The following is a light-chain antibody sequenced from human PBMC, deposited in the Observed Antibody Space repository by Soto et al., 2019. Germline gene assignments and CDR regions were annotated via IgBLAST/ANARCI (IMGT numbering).Light chain of an antibody. Sequence: QSALTQPASVSGSPGQSITISCTGTSSDVGGYYYVSWYQHHPGKAPKLMIFEVSNRPSGISSRFSGSKSGNTASLTISGLQAEDEADYYCASYTSSSTSVIFGRGTKLTVL. J-gene: IGLJ2*01. CDR3: ASYTSSSTSVI. V-gene: IGLV2-14*01. CDR2: EVS. CDR1: SSDVGGYYY.